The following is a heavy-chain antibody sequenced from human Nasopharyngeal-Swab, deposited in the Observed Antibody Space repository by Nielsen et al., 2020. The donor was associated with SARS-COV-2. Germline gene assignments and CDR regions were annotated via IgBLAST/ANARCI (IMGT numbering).Heavy chain of an antibody. Sequence: GESLKISCAASGFTFSSYAMSWVRQAPGKGLEWVSAITGSGSDTFHSDSVNGRFAISRDNSKNTLSLQMFSLRADDTAVYYCAREAYYNAVDYWGQGTLVTVSS. CDR2: ITGSGSDT. V-gene: IGHV3-23*01. CDR3: AREAYYNAVDY. J-gene: IGHJ4*02. CDR1: GFTFSSYA. D-gene: IGHD3-10*01.